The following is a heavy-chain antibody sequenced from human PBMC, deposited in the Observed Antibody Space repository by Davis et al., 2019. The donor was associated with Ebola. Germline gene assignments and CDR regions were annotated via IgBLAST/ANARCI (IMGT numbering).Heavy chain of an antibody. D-gene: IGHD2-15*01. CDR1: GFTVSSNY. V-gene: IGHV3-66*02. J-gene: IGHJ6*02. CDR3: AKDQGGYCSGGSCGYGLDV. CDR2: IYSGGST. Sequence: PGGSLRLSCAASGFTVSSNYMSWVRQAPGKGLEWVSVIYSGGSTYYADSVKGRFTISRDNSKNTLYLQMNSLRAEDTAVYYCAKDQGGYCSGGSCGYGLDVWGQGTTVTVSS.